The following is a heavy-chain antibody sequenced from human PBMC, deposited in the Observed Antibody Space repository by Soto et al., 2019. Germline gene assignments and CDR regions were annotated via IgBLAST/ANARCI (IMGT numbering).Heavy chain of an antibody. CDR1: GFTVSSNY. CDR2: IYSGGST. Sequence: GGSLRLSCASSGFTVSSNYMSLVRRAPGKGLEWVSVIYSGGSTYYADSVKGRFTISRDNSKNTLYLQMNSLRAEDTAVYYCARKKYSSGWSTRHWGQGTLVTSPQ. V-gene: IGHV3-53*05. J-gene: IGHJ4*02. D-gene: IGHD6-19*01. CDR3: ARKKYSSGWSTRH.